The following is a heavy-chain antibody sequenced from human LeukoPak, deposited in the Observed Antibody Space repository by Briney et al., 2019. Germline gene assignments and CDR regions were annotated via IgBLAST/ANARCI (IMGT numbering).Heavy chain of an antibody. Sequence: PSETLSLTCTVSGGSISSSSYYWGWIRQPPGKGLEWIGSIYYSGSTYYNPSLKSRVTISVDTSKNQFSLKLSSVTAADTAVYYCARGRFRQQLAGGFDYWGQGTLVTVSS. CDR3: ARGRFRQQLAGGFDY. V-gene: IGHV4-39*07. CDR1: GGSISSSSYY. J-gene: IGHJ4*02. D-gene: IGHD6-13*01. CDR2: IYYSGST.